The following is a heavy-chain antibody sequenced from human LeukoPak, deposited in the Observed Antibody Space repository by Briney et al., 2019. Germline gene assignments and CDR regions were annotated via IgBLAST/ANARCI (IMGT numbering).Heavy chain of an antibody. V-gene: IGHV4-39*01. CDR3: AHYYDSSGYSQNYYYYYGMDV. J-gene: IGHJ6*02. Sequence: SETLSLTCTVSGGSISSSSYYWGWIRQPPGKGLEWIGSIYYSGSTYYNPSLKSRVTISVDTSKNQFSPKLSSVTAADTAVYYCAHYYDSSGYSQNYYYYYGMDVWGQGTRSPSP. CDR2: IYYSGST. D-gene: IGHD3-22*01. CDR1: GGSISSSSYY.